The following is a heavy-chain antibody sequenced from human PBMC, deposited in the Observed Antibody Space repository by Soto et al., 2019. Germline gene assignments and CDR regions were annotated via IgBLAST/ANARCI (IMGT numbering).Heavy chain of an antibody. D-gene: IGHD4-17*01. CDR1: GFTFDDYT. J-gene: IGHJ3*02. CDR3: TKAIFDYGGNDGAFDI. Sequence: GGSLRLSCAASGFTFDDYTMHWVRQAPGKGLEWVSLISWDGGSTYYADSVKGRFTISRDNSKNSLYLQMNSLRTEDTALYYCTKAIFDYGGNDGAFDIWGQGTMVTVSS. V-gene: IGHV3-43*01. CDR2: ISWDGGST.